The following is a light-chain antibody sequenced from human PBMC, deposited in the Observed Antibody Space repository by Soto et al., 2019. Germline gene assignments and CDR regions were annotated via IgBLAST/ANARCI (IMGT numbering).Light chain of an antibody. J-gene: IGLJ3*02. CDR2: DVS. CDR3: SSYTDTNTLA. CDR1: SSDVGTYNL. Sequence: QSVLTQPASVYGSPGQSITISCTGTSSDVGTYNLVSWYQQHPGKAPKLFIYDVSNRPSGVSNRFSGSKSGNTASLTISGLQAEDEAFYYCSSYTDTNTLAFGGGTKLTVL. V-gene: IGLV2-14*02.